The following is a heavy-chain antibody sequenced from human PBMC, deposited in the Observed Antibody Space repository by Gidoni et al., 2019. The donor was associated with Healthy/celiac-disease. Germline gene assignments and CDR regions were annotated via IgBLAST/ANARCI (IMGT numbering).Heavy chain of an antibody. Sequence: QVQLQESGPGLVKPSGTLSLTCAVSGGTISSSNWWRWVRQPPGKGLEWIGEIYHSGSTNYNPSLKSRVTISVDKSKNQFSLKLSSVTAADTAVYYCARDAWYSSSSDYYYYMDVWGKGTTVTVSS. CDR1: GGTISSSNW. CDR3: ARDAWYSSSSDYYYYMDV. V-gene: IGHV4-4*02. J-gene: IGHJ6*03. CDR2: IYHSGST. D-gene: IGHD6-6*01.